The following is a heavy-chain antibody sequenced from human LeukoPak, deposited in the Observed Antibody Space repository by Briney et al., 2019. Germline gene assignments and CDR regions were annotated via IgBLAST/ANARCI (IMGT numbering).Heavy chain of an antibody. J-gene: IGHJ4*02. CDR3: ASLQSDAAMVIQN. D-gene: IGHD5-18*01. CDR1: SDSIRSYF. V-gene: IGHV4-59*01. CDR2: IYYSGST. Sequence: SETLSLTWTVSSDSIRSYFWGWIRQPPGKGLEWIGYIYYSGSTDYNPSLKSRVTISIDTSKTQFSLKLSSVTAADTAIYYCASLQSDAAMVIQNWGQGTLVTVAS.